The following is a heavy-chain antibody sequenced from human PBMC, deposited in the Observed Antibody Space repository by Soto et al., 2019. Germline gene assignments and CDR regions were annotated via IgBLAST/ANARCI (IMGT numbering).Heavy chain of an antibody. J-gene: IGHJ4*02. CDR1: GFTFNNYA. CDR2: NSGGGDTT. Sequence: EVQLLESGGGLVQPGGSLRLSCAASGFTFNNYAMTWVRQAPGKGLEWVPANSGGGDTTSYADSGTGRFTVSRDGSKNTRYLQMSSLRAEDTALYFCAKGRGGSGSLTPRVDFWGQGTLVTVSS. CDR3: AKGRGGSGSLTPRVDF. D-gene: IGHD3-10*01. V-gene: IGHV3-23*01.